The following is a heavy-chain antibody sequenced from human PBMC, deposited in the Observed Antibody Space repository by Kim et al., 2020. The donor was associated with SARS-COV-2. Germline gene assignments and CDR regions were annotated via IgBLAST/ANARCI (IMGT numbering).Heavy chain of an antibody. CDR1: GFTFSSYA. CDR3: ARESGSGFAF. V-gene: IGHV3-30-3*01. D-gene: IGHD6-19*01. J-gene: IGHJ4*02. CDR2: ISYDGSNK. Sequence: GGSLRLSCAASGFTFSSYAMHWVRQAPGKGLEWVALISYDGSNKYYADSVKGRFTISRDNSKNTLYLQMNSPRAEDTAVYYCARESGSGFAFWGQGTLVTVSS.